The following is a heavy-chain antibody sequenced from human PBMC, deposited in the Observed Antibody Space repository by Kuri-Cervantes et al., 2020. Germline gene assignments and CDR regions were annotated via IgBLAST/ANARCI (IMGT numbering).Heavy chain of an antibody. Sequence: ASVKVSCKASGGTFSSYTISWVRQAPGQGLEWMGWINPNSGGTNYAQKFQGRVTMTRDTSISTASMELSRLRSDDTAVYYCASGLIQLWIPDYWGQGTLVTVSS. CDR3: ASGLIQLWIPDY. CDR1: GGTFSSYT. D-gene: IGHD5-18*01. CDR2: INPNSGGT. V-gene: IGHV1-2*02. J-gene: IGHJ4*02.